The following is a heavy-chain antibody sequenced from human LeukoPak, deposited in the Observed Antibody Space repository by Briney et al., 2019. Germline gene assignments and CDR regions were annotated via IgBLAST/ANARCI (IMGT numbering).Heavy chain of an antibody. V-gene: IGHV3-30*18. D-gene: IGHD1-26*01. CDR1: GFTFSSFG. CDR2: ISNDGSNK. CDR3: AKETGRWELE. J-gene: IGHJ4*02. Sequence: GGSLRLSCAASGFTFSSFGIHWVRQAPAMGLEWVAVISNDGSNKFYADSVKGRFTISRDNSKNTPYLHMNSLRAEDTAVYYCAKETGRWELEWGQGTLVTVSS.